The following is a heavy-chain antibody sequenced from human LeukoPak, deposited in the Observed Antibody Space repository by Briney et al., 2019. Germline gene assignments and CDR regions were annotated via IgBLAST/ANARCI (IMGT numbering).Heavy chain of an antibody. CDR2: ISSSSSYI. V-gene: IGHV3-21*01. D-gene: IGHD4-17*01. Sequence: GGSLRLSCAASGFTFSSYSMNWVRQAPGKGLEWVSSISSSSSYIYYADSVKGRFTISRDNAKNSLYLQTNSLRAEDTAVFYCATNDYGASDYWGQGTLVTVSS. CDR1: GFTFSSYS. CDR3: ATNDYGASDY. J-gene: IGHJ4*02.